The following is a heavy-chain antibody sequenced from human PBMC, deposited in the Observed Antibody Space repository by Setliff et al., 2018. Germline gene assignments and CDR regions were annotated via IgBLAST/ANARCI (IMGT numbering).Heavy chain of an antibody. V-gene: IGHV4-61*09. J-gene: IGHJ5*02. CDR2: IHISGST. CDR3: ARGAGWWDL. Sequence: LSLTCTVSGGSINEANYYWSWIRQPPGKGLEWIGYIHISGSTNYNPSLKSRVTISVDTSKNQFSLKLSSVTAADTAVYYCARGAGWWDLWGQGTLVTVSS. CDR1: GGSINEANYY.